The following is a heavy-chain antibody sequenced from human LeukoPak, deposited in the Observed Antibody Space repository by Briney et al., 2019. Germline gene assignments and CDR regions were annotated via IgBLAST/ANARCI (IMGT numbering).Heavy chain of an antibody. D-gene: IGHD2-2*01. CDR2: IYYSGST. CDR1: GGSISSYY. J-gene: IGHJ4*02. Sequence: SETLSLTCTVSGGSISSYYWSWIRQPPGEGLEWIGYIYYSGSTNYNPSLKSRVTISVDTSKNQFSLKLSSVTAADTAVYYCAREGRPGDLDYWGQGTLVTVSS. V-gene: IGHV4-59*01. CDR3: AREGRPGDLDY.